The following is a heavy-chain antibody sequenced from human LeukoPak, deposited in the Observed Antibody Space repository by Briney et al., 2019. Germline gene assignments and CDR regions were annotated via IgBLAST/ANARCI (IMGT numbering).Heavy chain of an antibody. V-gene: IGHV4-59*12. D-gene: IGHD1-26*01. J-gene: IGHJ4*02. CDR2: IYSSGTT. CDR3: ARSQYSGSYNFDY. CDR1: GGSISSNY. Sequence: QASETLSLSCTVSGGSISSNYWSWMRQPPGKGLEHIGYIYSSGTTKYNPSLQSRVTMSVDTSKNQFSLKLSSVTAADTAVYYCARSQYSGSYNFDYWGQGTLVTVSS.